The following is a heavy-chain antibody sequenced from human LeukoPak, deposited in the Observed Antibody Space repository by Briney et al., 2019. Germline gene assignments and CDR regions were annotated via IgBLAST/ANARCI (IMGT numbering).Heavy chain of an antibody. Sequence: PGGSLRLSCVGSGFTVSSNYMNWVRQAPGKGLEWVSVVYIGGTTYYADSVKGRFTISRDTTKNTIYLQMNDLRAEDTAVYYCARGFLRDGHPYTYSFDHWGQGALVTVSS. J-gene: IGHJ4*02. CDR3: ARGFLRDGHPYTYSFDH. CDR2: VYIGGTT. D-gene: IGHD3-16*01. V-gene: IGHV3-66*01. CDR1: GFTVSSNY.